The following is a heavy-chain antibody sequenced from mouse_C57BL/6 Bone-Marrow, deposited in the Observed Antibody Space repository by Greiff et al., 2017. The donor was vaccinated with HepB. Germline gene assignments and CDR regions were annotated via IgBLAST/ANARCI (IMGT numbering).Heavy chain of an antibody. J-gene: IGHJ3*01. Sequence: VQLKESGGGLVKPGGSLKLSCAASGFTFSSYTMSWVRQTPEKRLEWVATISGGGGNTYYPDSVKGRFTISRDNAKNTLYLQMSSLRSEDTALYYCARDGYYVAWFAYWGQGTLVTVSA. V-gene: IGHV5-9*01. D-gene: IGHD2-3*01. CDR3: ARDGYYVAWFAY. CDR2: ISGGGGNT. CDR1: GFTFSSYT.